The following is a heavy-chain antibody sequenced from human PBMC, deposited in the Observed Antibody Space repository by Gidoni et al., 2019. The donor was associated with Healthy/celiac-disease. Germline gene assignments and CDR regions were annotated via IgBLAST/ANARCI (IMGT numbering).Heavy chain of an antibody. J-gene: IGHJ4*02. D-gene: IGHD3-22*01. V-gene: IGHV4-34*01. CDR3: ARGMYYYDSSGPFDY. CDR2: INHRGST. Sequence: QVQLQQWGAGLLKPSETLSLTCAVYGGSFSGYYWSWIRQPPGKGLEWIGEINHRGSTNYNPALKSRVTISVDTSKNQFSLKLSSVTAADTAVYYCARGMYYYDSSGPFDYWGQGTLVTVSS. CDR1: GGSFSGYY.